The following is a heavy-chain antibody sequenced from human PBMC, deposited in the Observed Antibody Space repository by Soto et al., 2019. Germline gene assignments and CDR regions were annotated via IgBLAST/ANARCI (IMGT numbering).Heavy chain of an antibody. CDR1: GGSISPDHYH. CDR2: IHYSGSI. J-gene: IGHJ6*02. V-gene: IGHV4-30-4*01. CDR3: DREDDGGDRDYYGLDV. Sequence: QVQLQESGPGLVRPSQTLSLTCTVSGGSISPDHYHWTWIRQAPGKGLEWIGYIHYSGSIQFNPSLQSRVSMSVDTSKNLFALRLSSVTAADTAVYFCDREDDGGDRDYYGLDVWGQGTTVTVSS. D-gene: IGHD2-21*02.